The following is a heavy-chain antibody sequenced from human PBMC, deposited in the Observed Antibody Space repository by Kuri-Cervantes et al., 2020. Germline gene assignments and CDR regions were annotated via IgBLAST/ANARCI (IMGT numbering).Heavy chain of an antibody. CDR2: IKQDGSEK. V-gene: IGHV3-7*05. D-gene: IGHD3-10*01. Sequence: GGSLRLSCAASGFTFSSYWMTWVRQAPGKGLEWVANIKQDGSEKYYVDSVKGRFTISRDNAKNSLYLQMNSLRAEDTALYYCAKEKFPITMVYYFDYWGQGTLVTVSS. CDR3: AKEKFPITMVYYFDY. J-gene: IGHJ4*02. CDR1: GFTFSSYW.